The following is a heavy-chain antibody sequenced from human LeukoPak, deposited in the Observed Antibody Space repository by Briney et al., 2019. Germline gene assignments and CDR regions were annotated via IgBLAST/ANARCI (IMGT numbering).Heavy chain of an antibody. CDR1: GFTFRTSS. D-gene: IGHD2-2*01. CDR3: GRQAASTSSWIFDY. Sequence: GGSLRLSCAASGFTFRTSSMNWVRLTPGKGLEWVSSINDNSAYKYYSDSVRGRFTISGDNAKNSVYLQMNSLRADDTGLYYCGRQAASTSSWIFDYWGPGIVVTVSS. J-gene: IGHJ4*02. V-gene: IGHV3-21*01. CDR2: INDNSAYK.